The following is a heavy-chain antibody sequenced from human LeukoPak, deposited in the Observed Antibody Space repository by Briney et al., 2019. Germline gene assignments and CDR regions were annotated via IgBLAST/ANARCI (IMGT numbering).Heavy chain of an antibody. V-gene: IGHV3-64D*06. CDR1: GFTFSSYA. Sequence: PGGSLRLSCSASGFTFSSYAMHWVRQAPGKGLEYVSAISSNGGSTYYADSVKGRFTISRDNSKNTLCLQMSSLRVEDTAVYYCARDSMLWGSYRDTFDYWGQGTLVTVSS. J-gene: IGHJ4*02. D-gene: IGHD3-16*02. CDR3: ARDSMLWGSYRDTFDY. CDR2: ISSNGGST.